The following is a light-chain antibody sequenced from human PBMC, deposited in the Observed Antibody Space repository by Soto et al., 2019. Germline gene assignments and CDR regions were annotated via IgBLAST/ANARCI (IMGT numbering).Light chain of an antibody. Sequence: DIQLTQSPSFLSASVGDRVTITCRASQGISRFLAWHQQNPGKAPKLLIYAASTLQSGVPSRFSGSVSGTEFTLTISSLQPEDFATDYSQHFNSYPLTFGGGTKVEIK. V-gene: IGKV1-9*01. J-gene: IGKJ4*01. CDR2: AAS. CDR3: QHFNSYPLT. CDR1: QGISRF.